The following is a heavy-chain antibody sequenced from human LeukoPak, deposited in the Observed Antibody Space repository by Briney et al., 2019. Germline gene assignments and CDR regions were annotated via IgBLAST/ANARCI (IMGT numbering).Heavy chain of an antibody. CDR3: ARAFSGQRGYNYGPDYFDY. CDR1: GGTFSSYA. V-gene: IGHV1-69*13. D-gene: IGHD5-18*01. J-gene: IGHJ4*02. CDR2: IIPIFGTA. Sequence: ASVEVSCKASGGTFSSYAISWVRQAPGQGLEWMGGIIPIFGTANYAQKFQGRVTITADESTSTAYMELSSLRSEDTAVYYCARAFSGQRGYNYGPDYFDYWGQGTLVTVSS.